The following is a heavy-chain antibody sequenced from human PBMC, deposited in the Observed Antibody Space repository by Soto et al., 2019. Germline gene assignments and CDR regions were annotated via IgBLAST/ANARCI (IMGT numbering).Heavy chain of an antibody. CDR2: ISGSGGST. CDR3: AKDGWYGDTDY. CDR1: GFTLSCYA. V-gene: IGHV3-23*01. Sequence: GGSLRLSCAASGFTLSCYAMSWVRPAPGKGLEWVSAISGSGGSTYYADSVKGRFTISRDNSKNTLYLQMNSLRAEDTAVYYCAKDGWYGDTDYWGQGTLVTVSS. D-gene: IGHD4-17*01. J-gene: IGHJ4*02.